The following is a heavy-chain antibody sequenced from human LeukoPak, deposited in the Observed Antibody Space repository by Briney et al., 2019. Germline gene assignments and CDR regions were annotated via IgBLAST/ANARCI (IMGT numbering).Heavy chain of an antibody. Sequence: EGSLRLSCAASGFTFSDYYMSWIRQAPGKGLEWVSYISSSGNTKYYADSVKGRLTISRDNAKNSLYLQMNSLRAEDTAVYYCATQKNDFWSGSSYDAFDIWGQGTMVIVSS. CDR3: ATQKNDFWSGSSYDAFDI. J-gene: IGHJ3*02. CDR1: GFTFSDYY. V-gene: IGHV3-11*01. D-gene: IGHD3-3*01. CDR2: ISSSGNTK.